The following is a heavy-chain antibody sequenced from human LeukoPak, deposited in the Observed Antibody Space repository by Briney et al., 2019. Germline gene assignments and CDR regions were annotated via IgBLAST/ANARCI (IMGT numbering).Heavy chain of an antibody. CDR1: GFTFSSYS. J-gene: IGHJ4*02. CDR2: ISSSSRYI. CDR3: ARDFRLVTGGFDY. D-gene: IGHD7-27*01. V-gene: IGHV3-21*01. Sequence: GGSLRLSCAASGFTFSSYSMNWVRQAPGKGLEWVPSISSSSRYIYYADSVKGRFTISRDNAKNSLYLQMNSLRAEDTAVYYCARDFRLVTGGFDYWGQGTLVTVSS.